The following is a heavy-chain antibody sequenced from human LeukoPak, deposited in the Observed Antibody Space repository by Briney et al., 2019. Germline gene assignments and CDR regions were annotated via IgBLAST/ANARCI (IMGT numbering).Heavy chain of an antibody. CDR3: AKDQRPDSGYDIDC. CDR1: GFTFSSHG. D-gene: IGHD5-12*01. J-gene: IGHJ4*02. V-gene: IGHV3-23*01. CDR2: ISGSGGTT. Sequence: GGSLRLSCAASGFTFSSHGMNWVRQAPGKGLEWVSVISGSGGTTYYADSVNGRFTISRDNSKNTLYLEMNSLRAEDTAVYYCAKDQRPDSGYDIDCWGQGTLVTVSS.